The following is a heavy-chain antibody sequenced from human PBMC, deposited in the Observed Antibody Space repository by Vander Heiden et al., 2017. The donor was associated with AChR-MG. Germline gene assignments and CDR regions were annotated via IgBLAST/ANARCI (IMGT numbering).Heavy chain of an antibody. CDR1: GFSFGNAW. CDR2: LKTNTDGGTA. CDR3: VTDAGEYQTLFGNYYYGLDV. J-gene: IGHJ6*02. D-gene: IGHD2-2*01. V-gene: IGHV3-15*01. Sequence: EVQLVESGGGLVKPGGSLKLSCEATGFSFGNAWMSWVRQTPERGLEGVGRLKTNTDGGTADYAAPVKGRFTISRDDSKSTLYLQMTSLKTEDTAVYYCVTDAGEYQTLFGNYYYGLDVWGQGTTVTVSS.